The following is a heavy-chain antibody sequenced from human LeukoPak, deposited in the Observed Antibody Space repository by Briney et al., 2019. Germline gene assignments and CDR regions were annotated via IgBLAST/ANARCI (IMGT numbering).Heavy chain of an antibody. J-gene: IGHJ4*02. CDR3: ARGGLWGGDY. V-gene: IGHV3-7*01. Sequence: GGSLRLSCAAPGFTFSSYWMTWVRQAPGRGLEWVATIKADGGDKYYVNSVKGRFTISRDNAKNSLSLQTDSLRAEDTAVYYCARGGLWGGDYWGQGTLVTVSS. CDR2: IKADGGDK. D-gene: IGHD3-16*01. CDR1: GFTFSSYW.